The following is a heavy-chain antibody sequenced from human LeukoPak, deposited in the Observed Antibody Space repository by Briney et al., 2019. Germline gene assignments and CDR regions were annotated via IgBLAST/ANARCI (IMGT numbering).Heavy chain of an antibody. CDR1: GYTFTSYD. D-gene: IGHD6-13*01. CDR3: ARSSSSSWYGYMDV. V-gene: IGHV1-8*01. Sequence: APVKVSCKASGYTFTSYDINWVRQATGQGLEWMGWMNPNSGNTGYAQKFQGRVTMTRSTSISTAYMELSSLRSEDTAVYYCARSSSSSWYGYMDVWGKGTTVTVSS. J-gene: IGHJ6*03. CDR2: MNPNSGNT.